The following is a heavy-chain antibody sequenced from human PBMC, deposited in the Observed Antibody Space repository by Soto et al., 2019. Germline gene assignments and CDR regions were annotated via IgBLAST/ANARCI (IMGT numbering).Heavy chain of an antibody. Sequence: SETLSLTCAVSGGSISSSNWWSWVRQPPGKGLEWIGEIYHSGSTNYNPSLKSRVTISVDNSKNQFSLKLSSVTAADTVVYYCARDKVVVVTAIRDDAFDIWGQGTMVT. V-gene: IGHV4-4*02. CDR3: ARDKVVVVTAIRDDAFDI. CDR1: GGSISSSNW. J-gene: IGHJ3*02. D-gene: IGHD2-21*02. CDR2: IYHSGST.